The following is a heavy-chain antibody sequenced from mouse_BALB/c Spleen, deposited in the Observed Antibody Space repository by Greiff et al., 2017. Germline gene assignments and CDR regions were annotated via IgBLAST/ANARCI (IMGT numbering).Heavy chain of an antibody. D-gene: IGHD2-4*01. CDR1: GFTFSSYA. CDR3: ARGDYDSWFAY. CDR2: ISSGGSYT. V-gene: IGHV5-9-4*01. J-gene: IGHJ3*01. Sequence: EVKVVESGGGLVKPGGSLKLSCAASGFTFSSYAMSWVRQSPEKRLEWVAEISSGGSYTYYPDTVTGRFTISRDNAKNTLYLEMSSLRSEDTAMYYCARGDYDSWFAYWGQGTLVTVSA.